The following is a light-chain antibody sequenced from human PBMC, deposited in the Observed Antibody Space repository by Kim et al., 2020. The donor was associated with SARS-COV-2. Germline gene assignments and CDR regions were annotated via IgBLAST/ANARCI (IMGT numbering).Light chain of an antibody. J-gene: IGKJ2*01. V-gene: IGKV3-20*01. CDR3: QQYSSSPYT. CDR1: QSVSSNY. CDR2: GAS. Sequence: EIVLTQSPGTLSLSPGERATLSCRASQSVSSNYLAWYQQKPGQAPRLLIYGASSRATGIPDRFSGSGSGTDFTLTISSLEPEDFAVYYCQQYSSSPYTFGQGTKLGIK.